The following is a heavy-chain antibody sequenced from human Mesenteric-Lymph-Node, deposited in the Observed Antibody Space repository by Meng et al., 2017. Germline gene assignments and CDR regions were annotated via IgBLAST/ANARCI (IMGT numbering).Heavy chain of an antibody. D-gene: IGHD3-10*02. J-gene: IGHJ3*02. CDR2: INHSGST. Sequence: SETLSLTCAVYGGSFSGYYWSWIRQPPGKGLEWIGEINHSGSTNYNPSLKSRVTISVDTSKNQFSLKLSSVTAADTAVYYCARDCSGSYYNYDAFDIWGQGTMVTVSS. CDR3: ARDCSGSYYNYDAFDI. V-gene: IGHV4-34*01. CDR1: GGSFSGYY.